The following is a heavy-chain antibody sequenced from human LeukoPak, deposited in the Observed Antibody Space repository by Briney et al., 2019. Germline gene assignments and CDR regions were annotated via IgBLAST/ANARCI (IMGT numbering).Heavy chain of an antibody. V-gene: IGHV1-69-2*01. CDR2: VDPEDGET. D-gene: IGHD3-3*01. J-gene: IGHJ4*02. CDR1: GYTFTDYY. CDR3: ATGKGSYDFWSGYYLGY. Sequence: ASVKVSXKVSGYTFTDYYMHWVQQAPGKGLEWMGLVDPEDGETIYAEKFHGRVTITADTSTDTAYMEPSSLRSEDTAVYYCATGKGSYDFWSGYYLGYWGQGTLVTVSS.